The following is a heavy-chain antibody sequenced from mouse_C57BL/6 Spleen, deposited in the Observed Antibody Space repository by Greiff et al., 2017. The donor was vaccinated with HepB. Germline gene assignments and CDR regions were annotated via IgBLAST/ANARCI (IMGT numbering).Heavy chain of an antibody. D-gene: IGHD1-2*01. CDR3: ARFLTTVYYFDY. CDR2: IHPNSGST. J-gene: IGHJ2*01. Sequence: QVQLQQPGAELVKPGASVKLSCKASGYTFTSYWMHWVKQRPGQGLEWIGMIHPNSGSTNYNEKFKSKATLTVDKSSSTAYMQLSSLTSEDSAVYDCARFLTTVYYFDYWGQGTTLTVSS. V-gene: IGHV1-64*01. CDR1: GYTFTSYW.